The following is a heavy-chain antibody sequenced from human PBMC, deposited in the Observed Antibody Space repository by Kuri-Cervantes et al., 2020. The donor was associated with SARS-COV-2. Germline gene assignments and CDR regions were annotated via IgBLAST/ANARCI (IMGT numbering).Heavy chain of an antibody. CDR2: IYPSDSYT. Sequence: GESLKISCKGSGYSFTSYWIGWVRQVPGKGLEWMGIIYPSDSYTNYSPSFQGHVTISADKSISTAYLQWSSLKASDTAMYYCARYRPVEMATIPWFDPWGQGTLVTVSS. D-gene: IGHD5-24*01. CDR1: GYSFTSYW. V-gene: IGHV5-10-1*01. CDR3: ARYRPVEMATIPWFDP. J-gene: IGHJ5*02.